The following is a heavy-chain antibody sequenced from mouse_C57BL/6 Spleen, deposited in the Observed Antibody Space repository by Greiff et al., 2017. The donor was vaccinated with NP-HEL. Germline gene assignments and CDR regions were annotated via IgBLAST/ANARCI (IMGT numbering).Heavy chain of an antibody. J-gene: IGHJ1*03. Sequence: SGAELVRPGASVKMSCKASGYTFTSYNMHWVKQTPRQGLEWIGAIYPGNGDTSYNQKFKGKATLTVDKSSSTAYMQLSSLTSEDSAVYFCARSFLDGYYAYFDVWGTGTTVTVSS. CDR3: ARSFLDGYYAYFDV. D-gene: IGHD2-3*01. CDR1: GYTFTSYN. V-gene: IGHV1-12*01. CDR2: IYPGNGDT.